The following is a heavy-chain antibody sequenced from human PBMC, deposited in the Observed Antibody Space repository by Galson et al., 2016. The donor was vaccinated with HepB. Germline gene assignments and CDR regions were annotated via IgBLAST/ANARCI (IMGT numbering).Heavy chain of an antibody. Sequence: TLSLTCTVSGGSISSGYYSWTWIRQHPGKGLEWIGYIFYSGSAYYNPSLKSRVTMSVDTSKNQFSLKLSSVTAADTAVYYCARDGGDYVGWLDPWGQGTLVTVSS. D-gene: IGHD4-17*01. CDR2: IFYSGSA. J-gene: IGHJ5*02. CDR3: ARDGGDYVGWLDP. V-gene: IGHV4-31*03. CDR1: GGSISSGYYS.